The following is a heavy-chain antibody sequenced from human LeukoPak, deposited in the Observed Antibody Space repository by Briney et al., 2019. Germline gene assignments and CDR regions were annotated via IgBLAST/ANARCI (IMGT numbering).Heavy chain of an antibody. Sequence: PGGSLRLSCAASGFTFSRYWMNWVRQAPGKGLEWVANIKQDGSAQNYVDSVKGRFTISRDNAGNSLYLQMNSLRAEDTAVYYCVRETPRRGETRDGYRWGQGTLVTVSS. J-gene: IGHJ4*02. CDR1: GFTFSRYW. V-gene: IGHV3-7*01. CDR2: IKQDGSAQ. CDR3: VRETPRRGETRDGYR. D-gene: IGHD5-24*01.